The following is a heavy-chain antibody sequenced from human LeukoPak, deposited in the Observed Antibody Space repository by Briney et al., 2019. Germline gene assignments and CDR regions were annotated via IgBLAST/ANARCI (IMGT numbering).Heavy chain of an antibody. CDR2: IKQDGSEK. D-gene: IGHD3-16*01. CDR1: GFTFSSYW. J-gene: IGHJ4*02. Sequence: GGSLRLSCAASGFTFSSYWMSWVRQAPGKGLEWVANIKQDGSEKYYVDSVKGRFTIPRDNAKNSLFLQMNNLRVEDTGVYYCARGKFDYDYWGQGTLVTVPS. CDR3: ARGKFDYDY. V-gene: IGHV3-7*01.